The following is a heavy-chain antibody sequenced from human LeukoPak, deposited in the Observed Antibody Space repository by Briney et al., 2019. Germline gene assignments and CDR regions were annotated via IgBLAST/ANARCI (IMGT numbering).Heavy chain of an antibody. CDR1: GGSFSGYY. J-gene: IGHJ4*02. CDR3: ARGTHIVGASYYFDY. CDR2: INHSGST. Sequence: SETLSLTCAVYGGSFSGYYWSWIRQPPGKGLEWIGEINHSGSTNYNPSLKSRVTISVDTSKNQFSLKLSSVTAADTAVYYCARGTHIVGASYYFDYWGQGTLVTVSS. V-gene: IGHV4-34*01. D-gene: IGHD1-26*01.